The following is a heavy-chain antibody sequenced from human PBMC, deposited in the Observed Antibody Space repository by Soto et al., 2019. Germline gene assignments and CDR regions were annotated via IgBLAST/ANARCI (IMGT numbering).Heavy chain of an antibody. V-gene: IGHV5-10-1*01. CDR2: MDPSDSYT. D-gene: IGHD1-26*01. Sequence: GQSLKISCKGSGYSFNSYWISWVRQMPGKGLEWMGRMDPSDSYTNYSPSFQGHVTTSADKSISTAYLQWSSLKASDTAMYYCARGSRIVGATHYYGMDVWGQGTTVTVSS. J-gene: IGHJ6*02. CDR1: GYSFNSYW. CDR3: ARGSRIVGATHYYGMDV.